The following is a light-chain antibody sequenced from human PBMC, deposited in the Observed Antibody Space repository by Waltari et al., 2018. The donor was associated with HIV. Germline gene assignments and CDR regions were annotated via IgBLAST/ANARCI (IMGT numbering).Light chain of an antibody. CDR3: QSADLSGTYWV. J-gene: IGLJ3*02. V-gene: IGLV3-25*03. CDR2: QDT. Sequence: SYDVTQPSLVSVSPGQTARTTCSGYAWPDQLAYWYQQKPGQAPVLVIYQDTQRPSGIPERFSGSSSGTVATLTIRGVRTEDEADYHCQSADLSGTYWVFGGGTKLTVL. CDR1: AWPDQL.